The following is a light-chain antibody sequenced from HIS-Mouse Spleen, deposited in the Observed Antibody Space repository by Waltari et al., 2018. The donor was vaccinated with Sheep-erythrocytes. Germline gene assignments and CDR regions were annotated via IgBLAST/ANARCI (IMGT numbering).Light chain of an antibody. CDR3: QQRSNWPPVT. V-gene: IGKV2-28*01. CDR1: QSLLHRNGYNY. J-gene: IGKJ4*01. CDR2: LGS. Sequence: DIVMTQSPLSLPVTPGEPASIPCRSSQSLLHRNGYNYLDWYLQKPGQSPQLLIYLGSNRASGVPDRFSGSGSGTDFTLTISSLEPEDFAVYYCQQRSNWPPVTFGGGTK.